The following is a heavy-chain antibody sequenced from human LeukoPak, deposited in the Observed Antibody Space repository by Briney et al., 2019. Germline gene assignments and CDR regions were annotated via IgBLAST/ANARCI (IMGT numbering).Heavy chain of an antibody. J-gene: IGHJ4*02. V-gene: IGHV3-20*04. CDR2: INWNGGDT. CDR3: ARDSIGSRYFDF. D-gene: IGHD2/OR15-2a*01. CDR1: GFTFDDFG. Sequence: PGGSLRHSCAASGFTFDDFGMTWVRQAPWKGLEWVSGINWNGGDTGYGDSVKGRFTISRGNAKNSLYLQMNSLRAGDTAFYYCARDSIGSRYFDFWGQGTLVTVSS.